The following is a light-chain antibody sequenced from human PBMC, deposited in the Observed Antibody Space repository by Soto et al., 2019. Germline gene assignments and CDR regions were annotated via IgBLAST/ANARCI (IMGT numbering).Light chain of an antibody. CDR1: QSVSSN. J-gene: IGKJ1*01. CDR3: QKYNNWPWT. Sequence: EIVMTQSPATLSVSPGERATLSCRASQSVSSNLAWYQQKPGQAPRLLIYGASTRATGIPARFSGSRSGTEFTLTISSLQSADFAVYYCQKYNNWPWTFGQGTKVEIK. V-gene: IGKV3-15*01. CDR2: GAS.